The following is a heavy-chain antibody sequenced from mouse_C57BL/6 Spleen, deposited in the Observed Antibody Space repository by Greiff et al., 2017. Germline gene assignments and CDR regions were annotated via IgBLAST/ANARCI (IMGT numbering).Heavy chain of an antibody. CDR3: ARGEYYGSMDY. J-gene: IGHJ4*01. CDR2: IDPEDGET. V-gene: IGHV14-2*01. CDR1: GFNIKDYY. Sequence: VQLQQSGAELVKPGASVKLSCTASGFNIKDYYMHWVKQRTEQGLEWIGRIDPEDGETKYAPKFQDKATITADTSSNTAYLQLSSLTSEDTAVYYCARGEYYGSMDYWGQGTSVTVSS. D-gene: IGHD1-1*01.